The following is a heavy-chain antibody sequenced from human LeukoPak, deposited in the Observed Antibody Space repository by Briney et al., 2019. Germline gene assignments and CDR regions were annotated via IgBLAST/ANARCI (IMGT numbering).Heavy chain of an antibody. J-gene: IGHJ3*02. D-gene: IGHD1-26*01. Sequence: SVKVSCKASGGTFSSYAISWVRQAPGQGLEWMGGIIPIFGTANYAQKFQGRVTITADKSTSTAYMELSSLRSEDTAVYYCASPSHGGSYGAFDIWGQGTMVTVSS. CDR2: IIPIFGTA. CDR1: GGTFSSYA. CDR3: ASPSHGGSYGAFDI. V-gene: IGHV1-69*06.